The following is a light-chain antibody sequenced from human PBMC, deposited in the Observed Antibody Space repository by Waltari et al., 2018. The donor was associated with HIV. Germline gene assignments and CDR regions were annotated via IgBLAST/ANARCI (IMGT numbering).Light chain of an antibody. CDR2: EGY. V-gene: IGLV3-10*01. CDR1: ILPYKY. CDR3: YSTDSSGKGV. Sequence: SYALQQAPSVSVSPGQTARTTCSAPILPYKYHFWDQQKSGQAPVAVIYEGYKRPSVIPERFSGSRSGTTATLTITGAQVDDEGDYYCYSTDSSGKGVFGGGTKLTVV. J-gene: IGLJ3*02.